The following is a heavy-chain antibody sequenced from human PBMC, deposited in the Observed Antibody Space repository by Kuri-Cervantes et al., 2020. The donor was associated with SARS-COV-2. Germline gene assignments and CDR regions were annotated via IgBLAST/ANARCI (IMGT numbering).Heavy chain of an antibody. V-gene: IGHV3-23*01. J-gene: IGHJ4*02. CDR2: ISGSGGST. Sequence: GKSLKISCAASGFTFSSYSMNWVRQAPGKGLEWVSAISGSGGSTYYADSVKGRFTISRDNSKNTLYLQMNSLRAEDTAVYYCAKDLSRITMIVVVIKAVDYWGQGTLVTVSS. CDR1: GFTFSSYS. CDR3: AKDLSRITMIVVVIKAVDY. D-gene: IGHD3-22*01.